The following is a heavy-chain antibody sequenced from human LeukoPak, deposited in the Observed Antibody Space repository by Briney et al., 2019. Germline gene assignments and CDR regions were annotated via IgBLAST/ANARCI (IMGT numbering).Heavy chain of an antibody. Sequence: PGGSLRLSCAASGFTFDDYAMHWVRQAPGKGLERVSGISWNSGSIGYADSVKGRFTISRDNAKNSLYLQMNSLRAEDTALYYCATSNRIAAADYWGQGTLVTVSS. CDR3: ATSNRIAAADY. CDR1: GFTFDDYA. V-gene: IGHV3-9*01. CDR2: ISWNSGSI. D-gene: IGHD6-13*01. J-gene: IGHJ4*02.